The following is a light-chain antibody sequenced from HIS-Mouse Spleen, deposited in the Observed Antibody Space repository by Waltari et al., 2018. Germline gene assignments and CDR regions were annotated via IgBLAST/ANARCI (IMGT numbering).Light chain of an antibody. J-gene: IGLJ3*02. V-gene: IGLV1-47*01. CDR2: RNN. CDR3: AAWDDSLNGPV. Sequence: QSVLTQPPSASGTPGQRVTISCSGSSSNIGSNYVYWYQQLPGTAPKLLIYRNNPRPAGVPDRFSGSKSGTSASLAISGLRSEDEADYYCAAWDDSLNGPVFGGGTKLTVL. CDR1: SSNIGSNY.